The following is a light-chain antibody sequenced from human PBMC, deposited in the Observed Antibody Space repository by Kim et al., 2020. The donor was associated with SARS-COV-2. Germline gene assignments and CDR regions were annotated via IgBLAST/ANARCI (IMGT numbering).Light chain of an antibody. CDR3: QHRGGSWPPKFT. V-gene: IGKV3-11*01. J-gene: IGKJ3*01. CDR2: DAS. CDR1: QTVSSF. Sequence: EIVLTQSPATLSLSPGERATVSCRASQTVSSFLAWYQQKPGQAPRLLIYDASNRATGIPARFSGSGSGSDFTLTISRLEPEDFAVYYCQHRGGSWPPKFTFGPGTKVDIK.